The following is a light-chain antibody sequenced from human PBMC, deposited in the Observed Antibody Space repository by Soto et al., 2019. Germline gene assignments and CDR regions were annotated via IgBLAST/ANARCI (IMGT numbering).Light chain of an antibody. CDR3: QQYGSSPPYT. CDR2: GAS. V-gene: IGKV3-20*01. J-gene: IGKJ2*01. Sequence: IGWTQSPGTLSLSPGERATLSCRASQSVSSSYLAWYQQKPGQAPRLLIYGASSRATGIPDRFSGSGSGTDFTLTISRLEPEDFAVYYCQQYGSSPPYTVGQGTKLEIK. CDR1: QSVSSSY.